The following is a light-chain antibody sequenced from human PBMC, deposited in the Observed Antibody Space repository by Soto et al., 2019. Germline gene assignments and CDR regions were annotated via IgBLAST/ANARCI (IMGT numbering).Light chain of an antibody. Sequence: EIVLTHSPATRSVTPGERAALSCRASQSVGSNLAWYQQRPGQPPRLLIYDASTRATDIPARFSGGGSGTEFTLTISSLQSEDFAVYYCQQYNNWPYTFGQGTKLQIK. CDR1: QSVGSN. V-gene: IGKV3-15*01. J-gene: IGKJ2*01. CDR2: DAS. CDR3: QQYNNWPYT.